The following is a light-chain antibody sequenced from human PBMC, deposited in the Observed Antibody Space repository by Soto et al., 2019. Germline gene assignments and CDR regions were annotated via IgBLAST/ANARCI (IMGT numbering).Light chain of an antibody. Sequence: DIPMTQSPSSLSASVGDRVTITCRASQSISSYLNWYQQKPGKAPKLLIYAASSLQSGVPSRFSGSGSGTAFTLTISSLQPEDFAAYYCQQSYSTPRGTFGQGTKVEIK. CDR2: AAS. J-gene: IGKJ1*01. CDR3: QQSYSTPRGT. V-gene: IGKV1-39*01. CDR1: QSISSY.